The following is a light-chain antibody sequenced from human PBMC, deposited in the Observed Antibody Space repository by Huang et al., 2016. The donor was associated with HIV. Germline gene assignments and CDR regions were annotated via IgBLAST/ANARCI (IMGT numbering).Light chain of an antibody. CDR2: DAS. J-gene: IGKJ3*01. CDR3: QQYDNLPFT. V-gene: IGKV1-33*01. CDR1: QDINNF. Sequence: DIQMTQSPSSLSASVGDRVTITCQASQDINNFLNWYQHKPGKAPKLLIYDASNLESGVPSRFSGNISGAGFIFTINSLQPEDIVTYYCQQYDNLPFTFGPGTKVNI.